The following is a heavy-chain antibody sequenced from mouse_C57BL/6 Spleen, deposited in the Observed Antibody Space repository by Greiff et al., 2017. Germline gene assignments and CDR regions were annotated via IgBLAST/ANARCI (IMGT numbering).Heavy chain of an antibody. V-gene: IGHV1-19*01. D-gene: IGHD1-1*01. CDR2: INPYNGGT. CDR3: ARHYYGSSYYAMDY. CDR1: GYTFTDYY. J-gene: IGHJ4*01. Sequence: VQLQQSGPVLVKPGASVKMSCKASGYTFTDYYMNWVKQSHGKSLEWIGVINPYNGGTSYNQKFKGKATLTVDKSSSTAYMELNSLASEDSAVYYCARHYYGSSYYAMDYWGQGTSVTVSS.